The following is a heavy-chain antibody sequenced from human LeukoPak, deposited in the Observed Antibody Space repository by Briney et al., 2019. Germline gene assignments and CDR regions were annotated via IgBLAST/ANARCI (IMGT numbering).Heavy chain of an antibody. D-gene: IGHD2/OR15-2a*01. Sequence: GGSLRLSCAASGFTVSSNYMSWVSQAPGKGLEWVSVTYSGGSTYYADSVKGRFTISRDNSKNTLYLQMNSLRVEDTAVYYCASSGYYRIYYFDYWGQGTLVTVSS. J-gene: IGHJ4*02. CDR2: TYSGGST. CDR1: GFTVSSNY. CDR3: ASSGYYRIYYFDY. V-gene: IGHV3-66*01.